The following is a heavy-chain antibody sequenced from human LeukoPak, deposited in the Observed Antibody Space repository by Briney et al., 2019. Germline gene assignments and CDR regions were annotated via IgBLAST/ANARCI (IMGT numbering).Heavy chain of an antibody. CDR2: IIPILGKA. J-gene: IGHJ4*02. V-gene: IGHV1-69*04. Sequence: ASVKVSCKAFGGTFSNYAISWVRQAPGQGLEWMGRIIPILGKANYAQKFQGRVTITADKSTSTAYMELTSLRSDDTAVYYCARGPYSGTYYFDYWGQGTLVTVSS. CDR3: ARGPYSGTYYFDY. D-gene: IGHD1-26*01. CDR1: GGTFSNYA.